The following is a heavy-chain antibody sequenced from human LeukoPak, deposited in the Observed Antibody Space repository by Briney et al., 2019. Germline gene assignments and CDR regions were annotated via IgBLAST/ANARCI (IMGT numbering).Heavy chain of an antibody. CDR3: ARQAARGFDY. V-gene: IGHV4-34*01. CDR1: GGSFSGYY. CDR2: INHSGST. J-gene: IGHJ4*02. Sequence: PSGTLSLTCAVYGGSFSGYYWSWIRQPPGKGLEWIGEINHSGSTNYNPSLKSRVTISVDTSKNQFSLKLSSVTAADTAVYYCARQAARGFDYWGQGTLVTVSP. D-gene: IGHD6-6*01.